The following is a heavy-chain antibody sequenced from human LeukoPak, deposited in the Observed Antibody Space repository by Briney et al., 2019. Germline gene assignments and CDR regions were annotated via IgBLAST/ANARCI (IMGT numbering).Heavy chain of an antibody. J-gene: IGHJ4*02. D-gene: IGHD3-3*01. CDR2: IYYSGTT. Sequence: SETLSLTCTVSGGSISSSSYSWGRIRQPPGKGLEWIGSIYYSGTTYYNPSLKSRVTISVDTSKIQFSLKLSSVAATDTAVYFCARLRFDFWSGYTHPYFDYWGQGTLVTVSS. CDR3: ARLRFDFWSGYTHPYFDY. V-gene: IGHV4-39*01. CDR1: GGSISSSSYS.